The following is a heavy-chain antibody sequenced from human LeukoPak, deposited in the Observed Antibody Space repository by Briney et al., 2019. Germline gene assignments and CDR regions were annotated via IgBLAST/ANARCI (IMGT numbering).Heavy chain of an antibody. Sequence: GGSLRLSCAASGFTFSSFSMNWVRQAPGKGLEWVSYISSGGNTIYYADSVKGRFTISRDNAKNSLYLQMNSLRAEDTAVYYCAREGTAMVSFDYWGQGTLVTVSS. D-gene: IGHD5-18*01. CDR2: ISSGGNTI. CDR3: AREGTAMVSFDY. J-gene: IGHJ4*02. CDR1: GFTFSSFS. V-gene: IGHV3-48*03.